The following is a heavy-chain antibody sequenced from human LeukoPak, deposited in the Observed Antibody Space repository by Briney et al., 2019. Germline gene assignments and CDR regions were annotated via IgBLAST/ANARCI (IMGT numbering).Heavy chain of an antibody. CDR3: ARGRSGLAAAGTYDY. J-gene: IGHJ4*02. CDR2: INPNSGRT. D-gene: IGHD6-13*01. V-gene: IGHV1-8*01. Sequence: ASVKVSCKASGYTFTSSDINWVRQAAGQGLDWMGWINPNSGRTGYAQKFQGRVTMTANTSISTAHMELSSLRFDDTAVYYCARGRSGLAAAGTYDYWGQGTLITVSS. CDR1: GYTFTSSD.